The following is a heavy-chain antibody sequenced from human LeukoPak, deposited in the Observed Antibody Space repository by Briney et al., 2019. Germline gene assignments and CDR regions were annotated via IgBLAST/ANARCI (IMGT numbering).Heavy chain of an antibody. CDR2: ISAYNGDI. J-gene: IGHJ5*02. Sequence: GASVKVSCKASGYTFTKYGVSWVRQAPGQGLEWMGWISAYNGDIKYAQRGKGRVTMTTDTSTSTVYMELSRLRSDDTAVYYCARVAVNWFDPWGQGTLVTVSS. CDR1: GYTFTKYG. D-gene: IGHD2-15*01. CDR3: ARVAVNWFDP. V-gene: IGHV1-18*01.